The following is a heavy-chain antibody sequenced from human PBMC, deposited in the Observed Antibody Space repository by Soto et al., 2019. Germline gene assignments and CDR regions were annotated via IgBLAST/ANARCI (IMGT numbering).Heavy chain of an antibody. D-gene: IGHD2-2*01. V-gene: IGHV1-69*02. J-gene: IGHJ6*03. Sequence: ASVKVSCKASGGTFSSYTISWVRQAPGQGLEWMGRIIPILGIANYAQKFQGRVTITADKSTSTAYMELSSLGSEDTAVYYCARMPRYCSSTSCPDFWSGSDYYYYMDVWGKGTTVTVSS. CDR3: ARMPRYCSSTSCPDFWSGSDYYYYMDV. CDR1: GGTFSSYT. CDR2: IIPILGIA.